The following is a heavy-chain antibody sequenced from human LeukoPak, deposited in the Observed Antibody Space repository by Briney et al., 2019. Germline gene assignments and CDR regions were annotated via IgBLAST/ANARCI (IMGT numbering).Heavy chain of an antibody. V-gene: IGHV4-39*01. J-gene: IGHJ4*02. Sequence: SETLSLTCTVSGGSISSSSYYWGWIRQPPGKGLEWIGSIYYSGSTYYNPSLKSRVTISVDTSKNQFSLKLSSVTAADTAMYYCARLKGYFDYWGQGTLVTVSS. CDR2: IYYSGST. CDR1: GGSISSSSYY. CDR3: ARLKGYFDY.